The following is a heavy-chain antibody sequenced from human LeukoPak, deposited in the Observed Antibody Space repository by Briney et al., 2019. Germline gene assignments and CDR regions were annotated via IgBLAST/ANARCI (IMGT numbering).Heavy chain of an antibody. J-gene: IGHJ6*03. CDR1: GYTFTSYA. V-gene: IGHV1-3*01. D-gene: IGHD2-2*01. Sequence: ASVKVSCKASGYTFTSYAMHWVRQAPGQRLEWMGWINAGNGNTKYSQKFQGRVTITRDTSASTAYMELSSLRSEDTAVYYCARGYCSSTSCYLKGIPSTQYYYYMDVWGKGTTVTVSS. CDR2: INAGNGNT. CDR3: ARGYCSSTSCYLKGIPSTQYYYYMDV.